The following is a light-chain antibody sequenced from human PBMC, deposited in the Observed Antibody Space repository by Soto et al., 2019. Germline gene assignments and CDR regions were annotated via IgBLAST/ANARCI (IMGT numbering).Light chain of an antibody. V-gene: IGKV3-11*01. CDR1: QSVDIN. Sequence: EIVLTQSPATLSVSPGERVTLSCLASQSVDINLAWYQQKPGQAPRLVIYGASTRATDMPGTFSGSGSGTDFTLTISSLDPEDFAVYYCQQRSAWPQITFGQGTRLEIK. CDR2: GAS. CDR3: QQRSAWPQIT. J-gene: IGKJ5*01.